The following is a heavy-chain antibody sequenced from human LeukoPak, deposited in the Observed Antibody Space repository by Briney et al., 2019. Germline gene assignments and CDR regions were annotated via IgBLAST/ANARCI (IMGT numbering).Heavy chain of an antibody. CDR3: ARAKGIAAAGTYYYYYMGV. CDR1: GYTFTGYY. J-gene: IGHJ6*03. V-gene: IGHV1-2*02. CDR2: INPNSGGT. Sequence: ASVKVSCKASGYTFTGYYMHWVRQAPGQGLEWMGWINPNSGGTNYAQKFQGRVTMTRDTSISTAYMELSRLRSDDTAVYYCARAKGIAAAGTYYYYYMGVWGKGTTVTISS. D-gene: IGHD6-13*01.